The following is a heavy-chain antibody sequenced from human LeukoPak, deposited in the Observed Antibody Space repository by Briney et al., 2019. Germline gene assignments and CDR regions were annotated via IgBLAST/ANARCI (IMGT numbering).Heavy chain of an antibody. CDR2: IYYSGST. Sequence: SGTLSLTCTVSGGSISSSSYYWGWIRQPPGKGLEWIGSIYYSGSTYYNPSLKSRVTISVDTSKNQFSLKLSSVTAADTAVYYCARGRTDGIAAAGNWYFDLWGRGTLITVSS. J-gene: IGHJ2*01. CDR3: ARGRTDGIAAAGNWYFDL. V-gene: IGHV4-39*07. CDR1: GGSISSSSYY. D-gene: IGHD6-13*01.